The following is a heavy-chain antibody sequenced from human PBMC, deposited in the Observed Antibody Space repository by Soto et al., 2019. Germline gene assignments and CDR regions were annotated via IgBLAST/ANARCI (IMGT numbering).Heavy chain of an antibody. V-gene: IGHV3-33*01. D-gene: IGHD5-18*01. CDR1: GFTFSSYG. Sequence: GGSLRLSCAASGFTFSSYGMHWVRQAPGKGLEWVAVIWYDGSNKYYADSVKGRFTISRDNSKNTLYLQMNSLRAEDTAVYYWARGAWIQLWSLDYWGQGTLVTVSS. CDR3: ARGAWIQLWSLDY. CDR2: IWYDGSNK. J-gene: IGHJ4*02.